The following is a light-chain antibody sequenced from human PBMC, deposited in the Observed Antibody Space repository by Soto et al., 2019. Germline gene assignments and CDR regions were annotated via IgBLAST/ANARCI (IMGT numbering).Light chain of an antibody. J-gene: IGKJ2*01. CDR2: KTS. Sequence: DIVMTQTPLSSPVTLGQPASISCRSSQSLLDSDGDTYVSWLQQRPGQPPRLLIYKTSSRFSGVPDRFSGSGAGTDFTLKISSVEVEDVGVYYCMQATQFPHTFGQGTKLEI. CDR1: QSLLDSDGDTY. CDR3: MQATQFPHT. V-gene: IGKV2-24*01.